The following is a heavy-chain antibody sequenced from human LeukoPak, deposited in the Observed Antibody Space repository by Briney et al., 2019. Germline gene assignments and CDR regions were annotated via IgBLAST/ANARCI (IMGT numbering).Heavy chain of an antibody. CDR2: IDYSGNT. CDR1: GGSLSGLY. CDR3: ARPMGYYYYHYIDV. D-gene: IGHD3-10*01. V-gene: IGHV4-34*01. Sequence: SETLSLTCAVYGGSLSGLYWNWIRQTPGKGLEWIGEIDYSGNTNYSPSLKSRVTISIDTSKNQFSLTVRSVTAADTGVYYCARPMGYYYYHYIDVWGRGTTVTVSS. J-gene: IGHJ6*03.